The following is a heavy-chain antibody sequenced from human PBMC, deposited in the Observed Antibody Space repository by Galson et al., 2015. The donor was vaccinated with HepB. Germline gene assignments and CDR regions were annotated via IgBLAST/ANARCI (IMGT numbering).Heavy chain of an antibody. CDR2: MNPKSGNT. V-gene: IGHV1-8*01. D-gene: IGHD4-17*01. Sequence: SCKASGYTFTSYDINWVRQATGQGLEWMGWMNPKSGNTGHAQKFQGRVTMTRDTSVTTVYMELSSLTSEDTAIYYCARTNGDLDYWGQGTLVTVSS. J-gene: IGHJ4*02. CDR3: ARTNGDLDY. CDR1: GYTFTSYD.